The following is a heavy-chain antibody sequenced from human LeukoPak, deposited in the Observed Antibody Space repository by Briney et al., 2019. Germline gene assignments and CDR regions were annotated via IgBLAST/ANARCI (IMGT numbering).Heavy chain of an antibody. CDR1: GGSFSGYY. J-gene: IGHJ4*02. CDR3: ARLDSNSAWDY. CDR2: INHSGST. Sequence: SETLSLTCAGYGGSFSGYYWSWIRQPPGKGLEWIGEINHSGSTNYNPSLKRRVTISVDTSKNQFSLKLSSVTAADTAVYYCARLDSNSAWDYWGQGTLVTVSS. V-gene: IGHV4-34*01. D-gene: IGHD1-26*01.